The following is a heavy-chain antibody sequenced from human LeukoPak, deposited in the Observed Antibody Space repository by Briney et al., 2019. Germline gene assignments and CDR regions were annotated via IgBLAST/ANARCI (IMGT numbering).Heavy chain of an antibody. V-gene: IGHV3-48*01. D-gene: IGHD1-26*01. J-gene: IGHJ4*02. CDR1: GFTFSSYS. Sequence: GGSLRLSCAASGFTFSSYSMNWVRQAPGKGLEWVSYISSSSTIYYADSVKGRFTISRDNAKNSLYLQMNSLRAEDTAVYYCAGVLVGIFDYWGQGTLVTVSS. CDR2: ISSSSTI. CDR3: AGVLVGIFDY.